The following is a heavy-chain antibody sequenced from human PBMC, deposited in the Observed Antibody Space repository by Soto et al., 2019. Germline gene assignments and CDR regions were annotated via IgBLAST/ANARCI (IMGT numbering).Heavy chain of an antibody. CDR2: IYSGGST. CDR1: GFTVSSNY. Sequence: GGSLRLSCAASGFTVSSNYMSWVRQAPGKGLEWVSVIYSGGSTYYADSVKGRFTISRDNSKNTLYLQMNSLRAEDTAVYYCARTWSGTHYYYYNYMDVWGKGTTVTVSS. J-gene: IGHJ6*03. D-gene: IGHD3-3*01. CDR3: ARTWSGTHYYYYNYMDV. V-gene: IGHV3-66*01.